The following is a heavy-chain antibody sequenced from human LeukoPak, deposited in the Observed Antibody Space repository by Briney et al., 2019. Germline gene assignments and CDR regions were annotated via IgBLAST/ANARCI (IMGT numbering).Heavy chain of an antibody. Sequence: ASVKVSCKASGYTFTDYYMHWLRQAPGQGLEWMGWIDPNSGGTNHAQNFQGRVTMTRDTSISTAYMDLSSLRSDDTAVYYCATSPLGAYFDYWGQGTLVTVSS. CDR1: GYTFTDYY. CDR3: ATSPLGAYFDY. CDR2: IDPNSGGT. J-gene: IGHJ4*02. V-gene: IGHV1-2*02. D-gene: IGHD1-26*01.